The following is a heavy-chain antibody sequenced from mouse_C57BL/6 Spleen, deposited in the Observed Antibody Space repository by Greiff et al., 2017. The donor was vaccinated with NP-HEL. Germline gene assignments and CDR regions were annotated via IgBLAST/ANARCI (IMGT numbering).Heavy chain of an antibody. J-gene: IGHJ4*01. CDR2: INYDGSST. D-gene: IGHD2-4*01. CDR3: ARGYDYDRHYYAMDY. CDR1: GFTFSDYY. V-gene: IGHV5-16*01. Sequence: EVHLVESEGGLVQPGSSMKLSCTASGFTFSDYYMAWVRQVPEKGLEWVANINYDGSSTYYLDSLKSRFIISRDNAKNILYLQMSSLKSEDTATYYCARGYDYDRHYYAMDYWGQGTSVTVSS.